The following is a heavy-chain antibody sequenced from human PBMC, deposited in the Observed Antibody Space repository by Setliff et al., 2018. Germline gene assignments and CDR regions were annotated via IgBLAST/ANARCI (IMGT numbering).Heavy chain of an antibody. CDR1: GDSISDISYY. V-gene: IGHV4-39*01. J-gene: IGHJ5*02. D-gene: IGHD2-2*01. CDR3: ARGYCNSVGCFFAGWFDP. CDR2: IYYSGTA. Sequence: ASETLSLTCTISGDSISDISYYWGFIRQSPGKGPEWIGSIYYSGTAYYNPSLESRVTMFVDTSKNQFSLRLNSVTAADTAVYYCARGYCNSVGCFFAGWFDPWGQGTLVTVSS.